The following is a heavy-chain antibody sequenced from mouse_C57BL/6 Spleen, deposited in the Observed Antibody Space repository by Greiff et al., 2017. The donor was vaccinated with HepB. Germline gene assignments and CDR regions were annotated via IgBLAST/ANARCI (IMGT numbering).Heavy chain of an antibody. CDR3: AGDWGNWYFDV. Sequence: VQLQQSGPELVKPGASVKISCKASGYSFTSYYIHWVKQRPGQGLEWIGWIYPGSGNTKYNEKFKGKATLTADTSSSTAYRQLSSLTSEYSAVYYCAGDWGNWYFDVGGTGPTVTVAS. CDR1: GYSFTSYY. J-gene: IGHJ1*03. V-gene: IGHV1-66*01. CDR2: IYPGSGNT.